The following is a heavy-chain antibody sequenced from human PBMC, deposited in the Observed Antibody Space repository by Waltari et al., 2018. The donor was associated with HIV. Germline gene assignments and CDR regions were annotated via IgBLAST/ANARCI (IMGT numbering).Heavy chain of an antibody. J-gene: IGHJ4*02. D-gene: IGHD2-2*01. CDR2: ISHSGST. CDR1: GGSFRGYY. V-gene: IGHV4-34*01. Sequence: QVQLQQWGAGLLKPSETLSLTCAVYGGSFRGYYWSWIRQPPGKGREWMGDISHSGSTNYNPSLKSRVTISVDTSKNQFSLKLSSVTAADTAVYYCARVKWSGLDKSSTSYIDYWGQGTLVTVSS. CDR3: ARVKWSGLDKSSTSYIDY.